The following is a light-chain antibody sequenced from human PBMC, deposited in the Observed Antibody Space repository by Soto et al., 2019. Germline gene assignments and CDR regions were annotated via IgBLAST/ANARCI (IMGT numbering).Light chain of an antibody. CDR3: QQGNNFPLT. J-gene: IGKJ4*01. V-gene: IGKV1-39*01. CDR1: QNISSY. Sequence: IQMTQSPPSLSASVGDRVTITCRASQNISSYLNWYQQKPGKAPKVLIYAASSLQSGVPSRFSGSRSGTDFTLTISSLQPEDFATYYCQQGNNFPLTFGGGTKV. CDR2: AAS.